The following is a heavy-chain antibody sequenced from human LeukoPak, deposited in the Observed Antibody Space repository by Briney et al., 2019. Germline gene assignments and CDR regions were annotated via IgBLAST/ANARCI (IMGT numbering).Heavy chain of an antibody. D-gene: IGHD2-2*02. CDR1: GFTFTTYW. CDR3: AKDHCSSTSCYIPY. Sequence: GGSLRLSCAASGFTFTTYWMHWMRQTPGKGLEWVSGISWNSGNMAYANSVKGRFTISRDNAKNTLYLQMNSLRAEDTALYYCAKDHCSSTSCYIPYWGQGTLVTVSS. CDR2: ISWNSGNM. J-gene: IGHJ4*02. V-gene: IGHV3-9*01.